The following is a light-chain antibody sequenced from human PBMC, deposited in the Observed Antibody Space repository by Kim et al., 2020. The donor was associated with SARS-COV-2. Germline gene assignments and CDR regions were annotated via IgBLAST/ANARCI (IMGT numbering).Light chain of an antibody. Sequence: SYELTQPPSVSVSPGQTASITCSGDKLGDKYACWYQQKPGQSPVLVIYQDSKRPSGIPERFSGSNSGNTATLTISGTRAMDEADYYCQAWDSSTAWVFGG. CDR1: KLGDKY. V-gene: IGLV3-1*01. CDR2: QDS. J-gene: IGLJ3*02. CDR3: QAWDSSTAWV.